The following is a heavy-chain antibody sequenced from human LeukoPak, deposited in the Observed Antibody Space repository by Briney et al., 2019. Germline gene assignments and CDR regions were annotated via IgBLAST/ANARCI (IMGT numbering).Heavy chain of an antibody. V-gene: IGHV1-2*04. CDR1: GYTFTGYY. D-gene: IGHD3-3*01. J-gene: IGHJ4*02. CDR2: INPNSGGT. Sequence: GASVKVSCKASGYTFTGYYMHWVRQAPGQGLEWMGWINPNSGGTNYAQKFQGWVTMTRDTSISTAYMELSRLRSDDMAVYYCARGDDYDLPRALDYWGQGTLVTVSS. CDR3: ARGDDYDLPRALDY.